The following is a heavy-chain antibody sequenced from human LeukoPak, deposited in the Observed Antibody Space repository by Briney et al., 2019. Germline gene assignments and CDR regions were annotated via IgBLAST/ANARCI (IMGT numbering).Heavy chain of an antibody. D-gene: IGHD3-22*01. V-gene: IGHV3-43D*03. CDR1: GFTFDDYA. Sequence: PGGSLRLSCAASGFTFDDYAMHWVRQAPGKGLEWVSLISWDGGSTYYADSVKGRFTISSDNSKNSLYLQMNSLRAEDTALYYCAKTEDSSGYYYSIDYWGQGTLVTVSS. CDR3: AKTEDSSGYYYSIDY. CDR2: ISWDGGST. J-gene: IGHJ4*02.